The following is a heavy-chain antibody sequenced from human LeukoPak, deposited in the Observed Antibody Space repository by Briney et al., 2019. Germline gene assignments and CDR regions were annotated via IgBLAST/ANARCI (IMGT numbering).Heavy chain of an antibody. CDR2: ICSGGST. CDR3: ARDSASSSGWHDAFDM. V-gene: IGHV3-66*01. CDR1: GFTVSSNY. J-gene: IGHJ3*02. Sequence: GGSLRLSCAASGFTVSSNYMNWVRQAPGKGLEWVSIICSGGSTHYADSVKGRFTISRDNSKNTLYLQMNSLRVEDTAVYYCARDSASSSGWHDAFDMWGQGTMVTVSS. D-gene: IGHD6-19*01.